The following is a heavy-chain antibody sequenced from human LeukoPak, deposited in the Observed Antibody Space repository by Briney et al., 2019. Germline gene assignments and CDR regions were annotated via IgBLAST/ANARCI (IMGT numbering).Heavy chain of an antibody. J-gene: IGHJ4*02. CDR2: IIPIFGIA. D-gene: IGHD3-22*01. Sequence: SVKVSCKASGGTFSSYAISWVRQAPGQGLEWMGRIIPIFGIANYAQKFQGRVTITADKSTSTAYMELGSLRSEDTAVYYCARDSTYYYDSSGYYYFDYWGQGTLVTVSS. CDR3: ARDSTYYYDSSGYYYFDY. V-gene: IGHV1-69*04. CDR1: GGTFSSYA.